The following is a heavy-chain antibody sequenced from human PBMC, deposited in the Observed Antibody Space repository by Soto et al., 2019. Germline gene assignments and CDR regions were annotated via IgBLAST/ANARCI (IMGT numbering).Heavy chain of an antibody. Sequence: GGSLRLSCAASGFTFSSYGMHWVRQAPGKGLEWVAVISYDGSNKYYADSVKGRFTISRDNSKNTLYLQMNSLRAEDTAVYYCAEALVIGFYYYYYMDVWGKGTTVTVSS. CDR3: AEALVIGFYYYYYMDV. CDR1: GFTFSSYG. V-gene: IGHV3-30*18. CDR2: ISYDGSNK. D-gene: IGHD3-9*01. J-gene: IGHJ6*03.